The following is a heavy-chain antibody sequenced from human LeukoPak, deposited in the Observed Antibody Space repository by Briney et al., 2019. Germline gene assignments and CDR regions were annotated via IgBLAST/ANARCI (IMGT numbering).Heavy chain of an antibody. J-gene: IGHJ3*01. Sequence: ASVKVSCKASGYTFTDYYIHWMLQAPGQGLEWMGWINPKRGVTTYAQKFQGRATMTRDTSITTAYMELTRLRSDDTTIYYCARERNYGDYGNAFDVWGQGTKVTVSS. D-gene: IGHD4-17*01. V-gene: IGHV1-2*02. CDR1: GYTFTDYY. CDR2: INPKRGVT. CDR3: ARERNYGDYGNAFDV.